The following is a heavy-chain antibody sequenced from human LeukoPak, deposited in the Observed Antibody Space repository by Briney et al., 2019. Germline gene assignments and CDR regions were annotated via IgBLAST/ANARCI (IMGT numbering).Heavy chain of an antibody. Sequence: GRSLRLSCAASGFTFSSYGMHWVRQAPGKGLEWVAVISYDGSNKYYADSVKGRFTISRDNSKNMLYLQMNSLRAEDTAVYYCAKEMTTVTTFSLDYWGQGTLVTVSS. D-gene: IGHD4-17*01. CDR3: AKEMTTVTTFSLDY. V-gene: IGHV3-30*18. CDR1: GFTFSSYG. CDR2: ISYDGSNK. J-gene: IGHJ4*02.